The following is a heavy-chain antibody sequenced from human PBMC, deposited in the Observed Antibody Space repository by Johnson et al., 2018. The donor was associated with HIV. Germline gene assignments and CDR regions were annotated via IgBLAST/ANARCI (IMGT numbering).Heavy chain of an antibody. CDR3: ARDCHGDFTCTLDAFDI. J-gene: IGHJ3*02. CDR2: IGTAGDT. D-gene: IGHD4-17*01. Sequence: VQLVESGGGVVQPGGSLRLSCSASGFTFSSYDMHWVRQATGKGLEWVSAIGTAGDTYYPGSVKGRFTISRENAKNSLYLQMNSLRAEDTAVYYCARDCHGDFTCTLDAFDIWGQGTMVIVSS. V-gene: IGHV3-13*01. CDR1: GFTFSSYD.